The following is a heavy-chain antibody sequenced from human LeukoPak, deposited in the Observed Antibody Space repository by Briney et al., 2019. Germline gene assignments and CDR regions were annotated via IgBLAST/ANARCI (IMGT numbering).Heavy chain of an antibody. CDR1: GFIFNNYG. Sequence: GGSLRLSCAASGFIFNNYGLIWVRQAPGKGLEWVSAISNDGGGTSYADFVKGRFTISRDNSKNTLFLQMNSLRAEDTALYYCAKGSSGYFVDLWGQGTLVTVSS. CDR3: AKGSSGYFVDL. J-gene: IGHJ5*02. V-gene: IGHV3-23*01. CDR2: ISNDGGGT. D-gene: IGHD3-22*01.